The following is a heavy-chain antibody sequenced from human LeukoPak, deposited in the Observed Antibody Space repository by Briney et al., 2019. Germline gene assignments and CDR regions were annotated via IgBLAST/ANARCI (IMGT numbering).Heavy chain of an antibody. CDR2: INRNNGKT. CDR1: GGRSSTYG. CDR3: TRDMGITTKDPFEY. D-gene: IGHD1-1*01. Sequence: GASVKVSCKISGGRSSTYGINWVRQAPGQGLEWMGWINRNNGKTKHGQQFQGRITLTIDTSTTTSHMEMRSLRADDTAIYYCTRDMGITTKDPFEYWGQGTLVTVSS. J-gene: IGHJ4*02. V-gene: IGHV1-18*01.